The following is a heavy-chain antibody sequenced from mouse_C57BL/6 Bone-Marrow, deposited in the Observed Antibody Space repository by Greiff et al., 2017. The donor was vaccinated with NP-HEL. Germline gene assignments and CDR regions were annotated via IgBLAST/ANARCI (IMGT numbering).Heavy chain of an antibody. D-gene: IGHD1-1*01. CDR3: ARYYYGTVYFDY. V-gene: IGHV1-82*01. CDR1: GYAFSSSW. CDR2: LYPGDGDT. J-gene: IGHJ2*01. Sequence: QVQLQQSGPELVKPGASVKISCKASGYAFSSSWMNWVKQRPGKGLEWIGRLYPGDGDTNYNGKFKGKATLTADKSSSTAYMQLSSLTSEDSAVYFCARYYYGTVYFDYWGQGTTLTVSS.